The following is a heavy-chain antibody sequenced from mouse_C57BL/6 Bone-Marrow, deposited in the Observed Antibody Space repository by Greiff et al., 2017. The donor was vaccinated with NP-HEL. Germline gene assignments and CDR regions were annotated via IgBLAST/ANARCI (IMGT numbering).Heavy chain of an antibody. J-gene: IGHJ4*01. D-gene: IGHD1-1*01. CDR3: ARQYGSPYAMDY. Sequence: DVQLVESGGDLVKPGGSLKLSCAASGFTFSSYGMSWVRQTPDKRLEWVATISSGGSYTYYPDSVKGRFTISRDNAKNTLYLQMSSLKSEDTAMYYCARQYGSPYAMDYWGQGTSVTVSS. CDR1: GFTFSSYG. CDR2: ISSGGSYT. V-gene: IGHV5-6*01.